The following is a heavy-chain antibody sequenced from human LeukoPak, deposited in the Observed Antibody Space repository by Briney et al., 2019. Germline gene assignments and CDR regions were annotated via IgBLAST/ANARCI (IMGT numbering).Heavy chain of an antibody. Sequence: SETLSLTCTVSGGSISTSSYSWGWIRQPPGKGLEWIGTIYYTGSTNYNPSLKSRVTISVDTSKNQFSLKLNSVTAADTAVYYCARVGGNGVGWVGQYYYMDVWGKGTTVTVSS. D-gene: IGHD3-3*01. CDR1: GGSISTSSYS. V-gene: IGHV4-39*07. J-gene: IGHJ6*03. CDR3: ARVGGNGVGWVGQYYYMDV. CDR2: IYYTGST.